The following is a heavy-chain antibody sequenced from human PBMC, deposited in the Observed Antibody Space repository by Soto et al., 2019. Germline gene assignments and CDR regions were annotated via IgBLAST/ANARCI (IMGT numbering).Heavy chain of an antibody. CDR2: IKKDGSKI. V-gene: IGHV3-7*05. D-gene: IGHD6-13*01. CDR1: EFSFGSSW. CDR3: ARDVSPGSSSLYLDAFDI. J-gene: IGHJ3*02. Sequence: EVQLVESGGDLVQPGGSLRLSCAASEFSFGSSWMTWVRQAPEKGLEWVANIKKDGSKINYLDSVRGRFTVSRDNAKNSLYLEMYSLRAEDTALYYCARDVSPGSSSLYLDAFDIWGQGTMVTVSS.